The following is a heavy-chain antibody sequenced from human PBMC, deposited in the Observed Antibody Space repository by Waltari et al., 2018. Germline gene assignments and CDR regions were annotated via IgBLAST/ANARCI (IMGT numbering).Heavy chain of an antibody. V-gene: IGHV4-34*01. Sequence: QVQLQQWGAGLLKPSETLSLTCAVYGGSFSGYYWSWLRQPPGKGLEWIGEINHSGSTNYNPSLKSRVTISVDTSKNQFSLKLSSVTAADTAVYYCARGKKGQWLVPPVFDYWGQGTLVTVSS. CDR2: INHSGST. J-gene: IGHJ4*02. CDR3: ARGKKGQWLVPPVFDY. CDR1: GGSFSGYY. D-gene: IGHD6-19*01.